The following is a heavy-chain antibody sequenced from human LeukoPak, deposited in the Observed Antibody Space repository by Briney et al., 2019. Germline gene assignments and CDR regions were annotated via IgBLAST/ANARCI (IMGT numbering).Heavy chain of an antibody. CDR3: ATVFLYYCSSTSCQFDY. V-gene: IGHV1-24*01. CDR1: GYTLTELS. J-gene: IGHJ4*02. CDR2: FDPEDGET. D-gene: IGHD2-2*01. Sequence: ASVKVSCKVSGYTLTELSMHWVRQAPGKGLEWMGGFDPEDGETIYAQKFQGRVTMTEDTSTDTAYMELSSLRSEDTAVYYCATVFLYYCSSTSCQFDYWGQGTLVTVSS.